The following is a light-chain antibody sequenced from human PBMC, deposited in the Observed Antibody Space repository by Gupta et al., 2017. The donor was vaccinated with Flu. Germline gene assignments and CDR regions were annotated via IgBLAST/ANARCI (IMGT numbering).Light chain of an antibody. Sequence: ISGRSSLGLVHSDGNTYLHWFQQRPGQSPMRLSYQGSYRESGVPDRFSGSGSGTDFTLRISRVEAEDVGVYYCMQGAHWPWAFGQGTKVEIK. J-gene: IGKJ1*01. V-gene: IGKV2-30*02. CDR3: MQGAHWPWA. CDR2: QGS. CDR1: LGLVHSDGNTY.